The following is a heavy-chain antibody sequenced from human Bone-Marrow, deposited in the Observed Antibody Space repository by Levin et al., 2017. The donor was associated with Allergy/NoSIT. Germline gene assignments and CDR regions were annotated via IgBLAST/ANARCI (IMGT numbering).Heavy chain of an antibody. D-gene: IGHD1-14*01. CDR1: GDSVSSDSYY. CDR2: VDYSGTT. J-gene: IGHJ6*02. V-gene: IGHV4-61*01. CDR3: ARLYRAVYGMDV. Sequence: SETLSLTCSVSGDSVSSDSYYWTWIRQTPGKGLEWIGSVDYSGTTNYNPSLKSRVTISVDTSKNQFSLKLNSVTAADTAVFYCARLYRAVYGMDVWGQGTTVTVSS.